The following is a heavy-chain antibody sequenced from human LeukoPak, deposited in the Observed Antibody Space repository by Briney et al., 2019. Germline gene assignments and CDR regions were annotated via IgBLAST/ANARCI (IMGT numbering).Heavy chain of an antibody. J-gene: IGHJ4*02. CDR3: AREVAVHHPAYGD. Sequence: SVKVSCKSSGDTFQTYSMSWVRQAPGQGLEWMGDIVPMFGIANYAQRFQDRVTMTADSSTNTTYLEVRSLKFEDTAVYYCAREVAVHHPAYGDWGQGTLVIVSS. D-gene: IGHD2-21*01. V-gene: IGHV1-69*10. CDR2: IVPMFGIA. CDR1: GDTFQTYS.